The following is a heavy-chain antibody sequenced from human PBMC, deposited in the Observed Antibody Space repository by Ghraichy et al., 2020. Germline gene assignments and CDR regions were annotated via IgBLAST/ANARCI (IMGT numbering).Heavy chain of an antibody. CDR2: FNPNSGDT. J-gene: IGHJ6*02. D-gene: IGHD6-19*01. V-gene: IGHV1-2*02. Sequence: ASVKVSCKASGYTFTGHFLHWVRQAPGQGLEWMGWFNPNSGDTNFIQKFHGRVTMTRDTSINTAFMELSRLRSDDTAVYYCARADSSTSGYFYYYGLDVWGQGTTVTVSS. CDR3: ARADSSTSGYFYYYGLDV. CDR1: GYTFTGHF.